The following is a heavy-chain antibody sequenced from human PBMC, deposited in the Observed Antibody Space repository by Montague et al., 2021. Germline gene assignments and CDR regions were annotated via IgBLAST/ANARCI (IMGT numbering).Heavy chain of an antibody. CDR3: ARGQWLAPYYLDS. Sequence: SETLSLTCNVSGGSVSTGNYYWTWIRQPPGKELEWIGYIYYTGSSKHNPSLESRVTISISTSKKQFTLKLSSVTAADTAVYYCARGQWLAPYYLDSWGQGTLVTVSS. CDR2: IYYTGSS. J-gene: IGHJ4*02. D-gene: IGHD6-19*01. V-gene: IGHV4-61*01. CDR1: GGSVSTGNYY.